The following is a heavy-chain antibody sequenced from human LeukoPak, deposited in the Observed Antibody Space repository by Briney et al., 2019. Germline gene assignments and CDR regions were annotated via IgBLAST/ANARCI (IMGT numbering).Heavy chain of an antibody. J-gene: IGHJ4*02. Sequence: SETLSLTCTVSGYSISSGYYRGWIRQPPGKGLEGMGSIYHSGSTYYTPSLKSRVTIPVDTSKNQFSLKLSSVTASDTAVYYCARRVGVALDYWGQGTLVTVSS. CDR2: IYHSGST. D-gene: IGHD2-21*01. CDR1: GYSISSGYY. CDR3: ARRVGVALDY. V-gene: IGHV4-38-2*02.